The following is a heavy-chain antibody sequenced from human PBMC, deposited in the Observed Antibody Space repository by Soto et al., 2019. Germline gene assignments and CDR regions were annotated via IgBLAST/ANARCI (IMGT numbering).Heavy chain of an antibody. CDR3: ARASSALFGVVEYYFDY. J-gene: IGHJ4*02. CDR2: ISSSSSYI. CDR1: GFTFSSYS. V-gene: IGHV3-21*01. Sequence: GGSLRLSCAASGFTFSSYSMNWVRQAPGKGLEWVSSISSSSSYIYYADSVKGRFTISRDNAKNSLYLQMNSLRVEDTAVYYCARASSALFGVVEYYFDYWGQGTLVTVSS. D-gene: IGHD3-3*01.